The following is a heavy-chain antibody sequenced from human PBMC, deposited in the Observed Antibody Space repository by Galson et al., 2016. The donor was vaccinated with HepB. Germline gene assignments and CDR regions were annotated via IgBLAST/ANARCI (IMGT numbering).Heavy chain of an antibody. CDR1: GFTFSIYA. D-gene: IGHD2-15*01. J-gene: IGHJ4*02. CDR3: ASQWVAVDY. V-gene: IGHV3-23*01. CDR2: ISGGADSR. Sequence: SLRLSCAASGFTFSIYAMSWVRQAPGKGLEWVSSISGGADSRYYADSVKGRFTISRDNSKNTLYLQMNSLRDEDTAVYYCASQWVAVDYWGQESLVTVSS.